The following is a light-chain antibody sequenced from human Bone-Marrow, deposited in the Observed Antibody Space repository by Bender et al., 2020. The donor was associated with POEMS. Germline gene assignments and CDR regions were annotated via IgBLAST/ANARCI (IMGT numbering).Light chain of an antibody. CDR1: NSDVGDYNL. CDR3: CSYAGNSAWV. V-gene: IGLV2-23*02. Sequence: QSALTQPASVSGSPGQSVTISCSGSNSDVGDYNLVSWYQQHPGKAPQLIIYDVSNRPSGISVRFSGSKSANTASLTISGLQAEDEADYYCCSYAGNSAWVFGGGTKLTVL. CDR2: DVS. J-gene: IGLJ3*02.